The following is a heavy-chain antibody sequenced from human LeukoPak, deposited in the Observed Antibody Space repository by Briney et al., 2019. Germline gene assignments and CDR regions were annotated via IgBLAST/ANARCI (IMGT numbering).Heavy chain of an antibody. CDR2: ISSNGRSA. V-gene: IGHV3-64*01. CDR1: GFSLSSYA. J-gene: IGHJ4*02. Sequence: QAGGSLRLSCTASGFSLSSYAMHWVRQAPGKGLEYLSGISSNGRSAYYANTVKGRFTISRDISKNMVYLQMGSLRPEDMAVYYCARVVPYYDFWSGPVDYWGQGILVTVST. D-gene: IGHD3-3*01. CDR3: ARVVPYYDFWSGPVDY.